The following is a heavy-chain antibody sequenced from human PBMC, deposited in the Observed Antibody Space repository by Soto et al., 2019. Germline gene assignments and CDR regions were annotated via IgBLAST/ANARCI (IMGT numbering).Heavy chain of an antibody. CDR2: LNTHNSNP. D-gene: IGHD3-10*01. Sequence: QVQLVQSGVEVKQPGASVKVSCKASGYTFTSYGINWVRQAPGQGLEWMGWLNTHNSNPSYARKLQGRVNMTTDTSKSTAYTELTCLRPDATTVYYCASSSTMVRRTPPIMDVGGQGTTVTVS. J-gene: IGHJ6*02. CDR1: GYTFTSYG. CDR3: ASSSTMVRRTPPIMDV. V-gene: IGHV1-18*04.